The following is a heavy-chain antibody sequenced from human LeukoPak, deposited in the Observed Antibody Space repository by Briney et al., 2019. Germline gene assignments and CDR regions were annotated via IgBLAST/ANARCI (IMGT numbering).Heavy chain of an antibody. J-gene: IGHJ4*02. CDR2: IYYSGST. CDR3: ASGGYIRNFDY. V-gene: IGHV4-39*07. D-gene: IGHD5-12*01. Sequence: SETLSLTCTVSGGSISSSSYYWGWIRQPPGKGLEWIGSIYYSGSTYYNPSLKSRVTISVDTSKNQFSLKLSSVTAADTAVYYCASGGYIRNFDYWGRGTLVTVSS. CDR1: GGSISSSSYY.